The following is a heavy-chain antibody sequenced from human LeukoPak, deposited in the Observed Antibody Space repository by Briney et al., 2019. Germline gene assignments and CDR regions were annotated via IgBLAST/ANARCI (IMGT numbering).Heavy chain of an antibody. CDR2: LSHSGTS. CDR1: GGSITTYY. J-gene: IGHJ2*01. Sequence: SETLSLTCTVSGGSITTYYWSWIRQPPGKGLEWIGFLSHSGTSNNNPSLKSRVTISLDTSKSQLSLKMSSVTAADTAVYYCARMQGPRYFDLWGRGTLVTVSS. CDR3: ARMQGPRYFDL. V-gene: IGHV4-4*08.